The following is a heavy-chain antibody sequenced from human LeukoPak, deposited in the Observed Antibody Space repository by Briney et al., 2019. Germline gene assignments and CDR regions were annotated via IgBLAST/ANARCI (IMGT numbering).Heavy chain of an antibody. CDR1: GGSISTSSYY. V-gene: IGHV4-39*01. D-gene: IGHD2-2*01. J-gene: IGHJ6*03. CDR3: ARSGFCSSTSCYEESYYYYMDV. Sequence: PSETLSLTCTVSGGSISTSSYYWGWIRQPPGKGLECIGNIYYSGSTYYNPSLKSRVTISVDTSKNQFSLKLSSVTAADTAVYYCARSGFCSSTSCYEESYYYYMDVWGKGTTVTISS. CDR2: IYYSGST.